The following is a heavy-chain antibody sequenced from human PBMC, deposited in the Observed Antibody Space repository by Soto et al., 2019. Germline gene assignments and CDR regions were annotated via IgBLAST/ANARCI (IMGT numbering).Heavy chain of an antibody. CDR3: ARHGVRGYDLYYFDY. Sequence: SETLSLTCTVSGGSISSYYWSWIRQPPGKGLEWIGYIYYSGSTNYNPSLKSRVTISVDTSKNQFSLKLSSVTAAVTAVYYCARHGVRGYDLYYFDYWGQGTLVTVSS. CDR2: IYYSGST. CDR1: GGSISSYY. D-gene: IGHD5-12*01. J-gene: IGHJ4*02. V-gene: IGHV4-59*08.